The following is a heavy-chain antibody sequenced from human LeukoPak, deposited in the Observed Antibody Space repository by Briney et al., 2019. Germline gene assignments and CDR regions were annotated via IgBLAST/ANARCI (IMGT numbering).Heavy chain of an antibody. CDR3: ARAGYSFDSPNYFDY. J-gene: IGHJ4*02. V-gene: IGHV3-48*03. D-gene: IGHD5-18*01. CDR2: ISTGSTTI. CDR1: GFTFSSYE. Sequence: PGGSLRLSCAASGFTFSSYEMNWVRQAPGKGLQWVSYISTGSTTIYYADSVKGRFTISRDNAKNSLYLQMNSLRAEDTAVYYCARAGYSFDSPNYFDYWGQGTLVTVSS.